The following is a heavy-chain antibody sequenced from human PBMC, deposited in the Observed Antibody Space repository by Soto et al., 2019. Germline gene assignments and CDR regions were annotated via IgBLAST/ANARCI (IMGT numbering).Heavy chain of an antibody. CDR2: ISYDGSNK. CDR1: GFTFSSYG. V-gene: IGHV3-30*18. D-gene: IGHD6-19*01. J-gene: IGHJ6*02. CDR3: VKDGSSGWPYYYGLDV. Sequence: LRLSCAASGFTFSSYGMHWVRQAPGKGLEWVAVISYDGSNKYYADSVKGRFTISRDNSKNTLYLQMSSLRAEDTAIYYCVKDGSSGWPYYYGLDVWGQGTTVTVSS.